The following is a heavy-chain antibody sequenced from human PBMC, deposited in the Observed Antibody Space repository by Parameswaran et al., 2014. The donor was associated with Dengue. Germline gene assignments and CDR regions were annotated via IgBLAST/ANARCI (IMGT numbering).Heavy chain of an antibody. Sequence: VRQMPGKGLEWVSYISSSGSTIYYADSVKGRFTISRDNAKNSLYLQMNSLRAEDTAVYYCAREGGCSSTSCYMINYYYGMDVWGQGTTVTVSS. D-gene: IGHD2-2*02. V-gene: IGHV3-48*03. CDR2: ISSSGSTI. J-gene: IGHJ6*02. CDR3: AREGGCSSTSCYMINYYYGMDV.